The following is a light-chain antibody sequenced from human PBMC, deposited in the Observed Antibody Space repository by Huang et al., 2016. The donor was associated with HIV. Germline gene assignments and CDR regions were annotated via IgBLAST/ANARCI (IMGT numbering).Light chain of an antibody. CDR3: QQGYSALIT. Sequence: DILLTQSPSSLSASVGDRVTITCRASQNINNYLNWYQQKPGKAPNLLSHSASTLQTGVPSRFSGSGSGTDFTLTVNSLQPEDSATYYCQQGYSALITFGQGTRL. V-gene: IGKV1-39*01. J-gene: IGKJ5*01. CDR2: SAS. CDR1: QNINNY.